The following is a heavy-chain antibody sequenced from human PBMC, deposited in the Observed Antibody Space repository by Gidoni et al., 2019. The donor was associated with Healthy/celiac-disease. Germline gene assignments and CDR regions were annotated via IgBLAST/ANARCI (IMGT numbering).Heavy chain of an antibody. V-gene: IGHV1-69*01. D-gene: IGHD6-19*01. CDR1: GVTFRSYA. Sequence: QVQLVQSGADVKKPGSSVKVSCSPSGVTFRSYAISWVRQAPGQGLEWMGGIIPIFGTANYAQKFKGRVKITADESTSTAYMELSSLRSEETAVYYCARVDPVADNYWGQGTLVTVSS. J-gene: IGHJ4*02. CDR3: ARVDPVADNY. CDR2: IIPIFGTA.